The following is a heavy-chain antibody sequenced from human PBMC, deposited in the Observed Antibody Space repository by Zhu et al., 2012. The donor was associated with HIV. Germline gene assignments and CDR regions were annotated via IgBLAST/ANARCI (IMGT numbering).Heavy chain of an antibody. CDR1: GGSISSNNW. V-gene: IGHV4-4*02. D-gene: IGHD3-10*01. CDR3: ARGKDFGSGNYFYGYLDY. CDR2: IYHTGGI. Sequence: QVQLQESGPGLVKPSGTLSLTCTVSGGSISSNNWGSWVRQAPGKGLEWIAEIYHTGGINYNPSLRSRLTVSIDKSKNQFSLTLKSVTAADTAVYFCARGKDFGSGNYFYGYLDYWGQGVLVTVSS. J-gene: IGHJ4*02.